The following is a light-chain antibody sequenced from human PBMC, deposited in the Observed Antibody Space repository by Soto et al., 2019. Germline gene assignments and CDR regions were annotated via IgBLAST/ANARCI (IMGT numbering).Light chain of an antibody. CDR2: EVS. CDR1: SSDVGGYNY. V-gene: IGLV2-14*01. CDR3: SSYTTSSTLCVI. J-gene: IGLJ2*01. Sequence: QSVLTQPASVSGSPGQSITISCSGTSSDVGGYNYVSWYQQHPGKAPKLMIYEVSNRPSGVPNRFSGSKSGNTASLTISGLQAEDEADYYCSSYTTSSTLCVIFGGGTKLTVL.